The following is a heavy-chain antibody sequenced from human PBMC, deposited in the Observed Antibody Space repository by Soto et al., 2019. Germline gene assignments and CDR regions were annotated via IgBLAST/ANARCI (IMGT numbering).Heavy chain of an antibody. CDR1: GFTFSSYA. D-gene: IGHD3-3*01. CDR2: IKQDGSEK. CDR3: ARDRYSYYDFWSGSLPYYYYGMDV. V-gene: IGHV3-7*01. Sequence: GGSLRLSGAASGFTFSSYAMHWVRQAPGKGLEWVANIKQDGSEKYYVDSVKGRFTISRDNAKNSLYLQMNSLRAEDTAVYYCARDRYSYYDFWSGSLPYYYYGMDVWGQGTTVTVSS. J-gene: IGHJ6*02.